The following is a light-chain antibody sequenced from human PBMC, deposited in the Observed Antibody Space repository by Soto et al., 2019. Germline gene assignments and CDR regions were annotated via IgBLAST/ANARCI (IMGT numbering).Light chain of an antibody. J-gene: IGKJ4*01. CDR2: AAS. Sequence: DIQMTQSPSSLSASVGDRVTITCRASQSISNYLNWYQQKPGKAPKLLISAASSLESGVPSRFSGSGYGTHFALTISSLQPEDFATYYCQESYNTPRALTFGGGTKVEIK. CDR1: QSISNY. V-gene: IGKV1-39*01. CDR3: QESYNTPRALT.